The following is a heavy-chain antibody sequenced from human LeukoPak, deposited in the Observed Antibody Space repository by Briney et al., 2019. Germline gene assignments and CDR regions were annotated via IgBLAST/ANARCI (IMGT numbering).Heavy chain of an antibody. CDR2: INHSGST. V-gene: IGHV4-34*01. Sequence: PSETLSLTCAVYGGSFSGYYRSWIRQPPGKGLEWIGEINHSGSTNYNPSLKSRVTISVDTSKNQFSLKLSSVTAADTAVYYCARGCSSTSCDAFDIWGQGTMVTVSS. J-gene: IGHJ3*02. CDR3: ARGCSSTSCDAFDI. CDR1: GGSFSGYY. D-gene: IGHD2-2*01.